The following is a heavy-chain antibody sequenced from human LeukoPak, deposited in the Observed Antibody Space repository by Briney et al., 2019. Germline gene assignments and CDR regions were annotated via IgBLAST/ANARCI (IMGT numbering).Heavy chain of an antibody. CDR1: GYTFTCYY. Sequence: ASVKVSCKASGYTFTCYYMHWVRQAPGQGVEWMGWINPNSGGTNYAQKFQGRVTMTSHTSISTAYMELSRLRSDDTAVYYCAREMISGYYIGREPYFDYWGQGTLVTVSS. V-gene: IGHV1-2*02. CDR3: AREMISGYYIGREPYFDY. J-gene: IGHJ4*02. CDR2: INPNSGGT. D-gene: IGHD3-22*01.